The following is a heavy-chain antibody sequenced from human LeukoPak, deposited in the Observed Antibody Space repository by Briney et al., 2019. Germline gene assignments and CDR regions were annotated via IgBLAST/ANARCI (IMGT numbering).Heavy chain of an antibody. CDR3: ARDRGYSSGWSNSFDY. CDR2: IYYSGST. D-gene: IGHD6-19*01. Sequence: SETLSLTCAVYGGSFSGYYWSWIRQPPGKGLEWIGYIYYSGSTNYNPSLKSRVTISVDTSKNQFSLKLSSVTAADTAVYYCARDRGYSSGWSNSFDYWGQGTLVTVSS. J-gene: IGHJ4*02. CDR1: GGSFSGYY. V-gene: IGHV4-59*01.